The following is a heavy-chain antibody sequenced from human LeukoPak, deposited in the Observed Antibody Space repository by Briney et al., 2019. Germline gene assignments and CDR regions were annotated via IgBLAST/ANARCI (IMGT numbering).Heavy chain of an antibody. CDR2: ISYDGSNK. V-gene: IGHV3-30*03. J-gene: IGHJ6*03. D-gene: IGHD3-10*01. CDR1: GFTFSSYG. CDR3: ARDSSITMVRGEDYYMDV. Sequence: GGSLRLSCAASGFTFSSYGMHWVRQAPGKGLEWVAVISYDGSNKYYADSVKGRFTISRDNSKNTLYLQMNSLRAEDTAVYYCARDSSITMVRGEDYYMDVWGKGTTVAVSS.